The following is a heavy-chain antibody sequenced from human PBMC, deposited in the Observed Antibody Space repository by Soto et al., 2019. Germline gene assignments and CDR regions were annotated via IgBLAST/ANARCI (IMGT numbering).Heavy chain of an antibody. CDR2: ISSSSSTI. Sequence: GGSLRLSCAASGFTFSSYSMNWVRQAPGKGLEWVSYISSSSSTIYYADSVKGRFTISRDNAKNSLYLQMNSLRDEDTAVYYCARGGRSITMVRGVRFNWFQPWGQGTLVTVSS. CDR3: ARGGRSITMVRGVRFNWFQP. V-gene: IGHV3-48*02. CDR1: GFTFSSYS. D-gene: IGHD3-10*01. J-gene: IGHJ5*02.